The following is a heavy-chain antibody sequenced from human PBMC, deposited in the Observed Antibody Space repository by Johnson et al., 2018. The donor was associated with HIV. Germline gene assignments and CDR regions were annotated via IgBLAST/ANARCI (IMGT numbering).Heavy chain of an antibody. V-gene: IGHV3-30*19. CDR2: ISYDGSNK. J-gene: IGHJ3*02. CDR3: ARVEWDQNAFDI. D-gene: IGHD1-26*01. Sequence: QVQLVESGGGLVQPGGSLRLSCAASGFTFSSYGMHWVRQAPGKGLEWVAVISYDGSNKYYADSVKGRFTISRDNSKNMLYLQMNSLRPEDTAVYYCARVEWDQNAFDIWGQGTMVTVSS. CDR1: GFTFSSYG.